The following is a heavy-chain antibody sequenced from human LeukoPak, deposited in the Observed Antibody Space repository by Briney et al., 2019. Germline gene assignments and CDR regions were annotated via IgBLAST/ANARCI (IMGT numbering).Heavy chain of an antibody. J-gene: IGHJ4*02. CDR1: GGSINSIRSGDYY. CDR3: ARVGATYSSSWTIDGQYYFDY. D-gene: IGHD6-13*01. Sequence: SETLSLTCTVSGGSINSIRSGDYYWAWIRQSPGKGLEWITSVDYSGTTYYNPSFKSRVTISVDTSKNQFSLKLSSVTAADTAVYYCARVGATYSSSWTIDGQYYFDYWGQGTLVTVSS. V-gene: IGHV4-39*07. CDR2: VDYSGTT.